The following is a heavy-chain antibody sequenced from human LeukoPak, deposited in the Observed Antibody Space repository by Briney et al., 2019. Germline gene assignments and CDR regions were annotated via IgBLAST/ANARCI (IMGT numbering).Heavy chain of an antibody. J-gene: IGHJ4*02. Sequence: GGSLRLSCAASGFTFSSYWMSWVRQAPGKGLEWVANIKQDGSEKYYVDSVKGRFTISRDNAKNSLYLQMNSLRAEDTAVYSCARKPMLYYYDSSGYSFFDYWGQGTLVTVSS. CDR3: ARKPMLYYYDSSGYSFFDY. CDR2: IKQDGSEK. CDR1: GFTFSSYW. D-gene: IGHD3-22*01. V-gene: IGHV3-7*01.